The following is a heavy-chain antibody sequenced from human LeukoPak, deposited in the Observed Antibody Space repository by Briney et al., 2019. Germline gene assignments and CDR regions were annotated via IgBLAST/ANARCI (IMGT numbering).Heavy chain of an antibody. CDR2: ISGSAYNS. CDR1: GFTFISYG. J-gene: IGHJ4*02. D-gene: IGHD1-26*01. V-gene: IGHV3-23*01. CDR3: AKHSGSYFIYYIDS. Sequence: GGSLRLSCAASGFTFISYGLSWVRQAPGKGLEWVSTISGSAYNSYYADSVKGRFTISIDNSANTLYLQMDNLRAEDTALYYCAKHSGSYFIYYIDSWGQGTLVTVSS.